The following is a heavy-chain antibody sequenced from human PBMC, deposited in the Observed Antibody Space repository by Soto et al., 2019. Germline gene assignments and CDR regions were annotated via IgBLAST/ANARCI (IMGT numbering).Heavy chain of an antibody. CDR2: INPSGGST. V-gene: IGHV1-46*01. CDR1: GYTFTSYY. CDR3: AGETPYGGNSPAFDI. D-gene: IGHD4-17*01. J-gene: IGHJ3*02. Sequence: ASVKVSCKASGYTFTSYYMHWVRQAPGQGLEWMGIINPSGGSTSYAQKFQGRVTMTRDTSTSTVYMELSSLRSEDTAVYYCAGETPYGGNSPAFDIWGQGTMVTVSS.